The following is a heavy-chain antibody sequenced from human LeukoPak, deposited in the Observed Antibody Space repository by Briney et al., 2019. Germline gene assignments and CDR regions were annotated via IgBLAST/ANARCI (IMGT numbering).Heavy chain of an antibody. J-gene: IGHJ4*02. D-gene: IGHD2-2*01. Sequence: GGSLRLSCAASGFAFSTQAMGWVRQAPGKGLEWVSAVSGSGGSTYYADSVRGRFTVSRDTSKNTLYLQMNSLRAEDTAVYYCAKDQEYCSSTSCYGGDYFDYWGQGTLVTVSS. CDR3: AKDQEYCSSTSCYGGDYFDY. CDR1: GFAFSTQA. V-gene: IGHV3-23*01. CDR2: VSGSGGST.